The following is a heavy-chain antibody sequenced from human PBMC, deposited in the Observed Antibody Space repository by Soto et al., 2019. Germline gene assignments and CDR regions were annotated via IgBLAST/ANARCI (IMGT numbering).Heavy chain of an antibody. D-gene: IGHD3-16*01. CDR2: ISSYGSDT. CDR1: GFTFSRYW. V-gene: IGHV3-74*01. Sequence: EVQLVESGGGLVLPGGSLRLSWAASGFTFSRYWMHWVRQAPGKGLVWVSRISSYGSDTHYADSVKGRFTISRDNAKNTLYLQMNSLRADDTAVYYCASNYAYAEGYYWYGIDVWGQGTTVTVSS. J-gene: IGHJ6*02. CDR3: ASNYAYAEGYYWYGIDV.